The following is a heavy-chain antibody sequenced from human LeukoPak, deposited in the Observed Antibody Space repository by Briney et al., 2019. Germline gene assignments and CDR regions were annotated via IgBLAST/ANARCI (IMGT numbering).Heavy chain of an antibody. V-gene: IGHV3-66*01. Sequence: QAGGSLRLSCAASGFTFSNYWMTWVRQAPGKGLEWVAILSSRGTTNYADSVKGRFSISRDNSQNTLYLQMNSLRAEDTAVYYCATRGRSGYYYGMDVWGQGTTVTVSS. J-gene: IGHJ6*02. D-gene: IGHD1-26*01. CDR1: GFTFSNYW. CDR3: ATRGRSGYYYGMDV. CDR2: LSSRGTT.